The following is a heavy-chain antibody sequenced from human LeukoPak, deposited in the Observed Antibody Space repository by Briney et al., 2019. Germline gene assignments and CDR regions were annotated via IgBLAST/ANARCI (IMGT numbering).Heavy chain of an antibody. J-gene: IGHJ5*02. Sequence: PSETLSLTCAVYGGSFSGYYWSWIRQPPGKGLEWIGEINHSGSTNYNPSLKSRVTISVDTSKNQFSLKLSSVTAADTAVYYCARGRGVRGVITRTLDPWGQGTLVTVSS. CDR2: INHSGST. D-gene: IGHD3-10*01. CDR3: ARGRGVRGVITRTLDP. CDR1: GGSFSGYY. V-gene: IGHV4-34*01.